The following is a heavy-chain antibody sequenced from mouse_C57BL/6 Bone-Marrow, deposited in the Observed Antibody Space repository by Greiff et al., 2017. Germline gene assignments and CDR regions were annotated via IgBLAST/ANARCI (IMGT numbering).Heavy chain of an antibody. CDR3: ARGAITTVVPFDY. V-gene: IGHV1-76*01. J-gene: IGHJ2*01. Sequence: QVHVKQSGAELVRPGASVKLSCKASGYTFTDYYINWVKQRPGQGLEWIARIYPGSGNTYYNEKFKGKATLTAEKSSSTAYMQLSSLTSEDSAVYFCARGAITTVVPFDYWGQGTTLTVSS. D-gene: IGHD1-1*01. CDR2: IYPGSGNT. CDR1: GYTFTDYY.